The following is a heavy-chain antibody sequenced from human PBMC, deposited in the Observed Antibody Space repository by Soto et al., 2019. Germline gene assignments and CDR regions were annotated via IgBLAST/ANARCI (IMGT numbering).Heavy chain of an antibody. J-gene: IGHJ3*02. CDR3: AKEHYDILTGPDAYDI. CDR2: ISYDGSNK. CDR1: VFTFSSYG. Sequence: PGSSLRLSCAASVFTFSSYGMHWVRQSPGKGLEWVAVISYDGSNKYYADSVKGRFTISRDNSKNTLYLQMNSLRAEDTAVYYCAKEHYDILTGPDAYDIWGQGTMVTVSS. D-gene: IGHD3-9*01. V-gene: IGHV3-30*18.